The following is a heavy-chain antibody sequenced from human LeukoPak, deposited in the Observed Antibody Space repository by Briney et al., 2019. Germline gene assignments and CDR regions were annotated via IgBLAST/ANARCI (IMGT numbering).Heavy chain of an antibody. CDR2: IIPIFGTA. J-gene: IGHJ5*02. D-gene: IGHD6-13*01. CDR1: DYTFTSYG. V-gene: IGHV1-69*13. CDR3: ARERVSLSAAGQTWDLDP. Sequence: GASVKVSCKASDYTFTSYGISWVRQAPGQGLEWMGGIIPIFGTANYAQKFQGRVTITADESTSTAYMELSSLRSEDTAVYYCARERVSLSAAGQTWDLDPWGQGALVTVSS.